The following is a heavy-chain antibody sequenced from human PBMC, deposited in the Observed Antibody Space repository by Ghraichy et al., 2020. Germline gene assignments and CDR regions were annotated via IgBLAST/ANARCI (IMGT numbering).Heavy chain of an antibody. CDR3: ARETDCSGGSCYEDY. V-gene: IGHV1-2*02. D-gene: IGHD2-15*01. J-gene: IGHJ4*02. Sequence: ASVKVSCKASGYTFTGYYMHWVRQAPGQGLEWMGWINPNSGGTNYAQKFQGRVTMTRDTSISTAYMELSRLRSDDTAVYYCARETDCSGGSCYEDYWGQGTLVTVSS. CDR1: GYTFTGYY. CDR2: INPNSGGT.